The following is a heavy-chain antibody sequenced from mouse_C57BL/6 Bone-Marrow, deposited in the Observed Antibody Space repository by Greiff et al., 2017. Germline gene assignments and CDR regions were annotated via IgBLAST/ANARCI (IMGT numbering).Heavy chain of an antibody. D-gene: IGHD1-1*02. CDR2: IYPGDGDT. CDR3: ARFTLSSYAMDY. CDR1: GYAFSSSW. V-gene: IGHV1-82*01. Sequence: QVQLQQSGPELVKPGASVKISCKASGYAFSSSWMNWVKQRPGKGLEWIGRIYPGDGDTNYNGKFKGKATLTADKSSSTAYMQLSSLTSEDSAVYFCARFTLSSYAMDYWGQGTSGTVSS. J-gene: IGHJ4*01.